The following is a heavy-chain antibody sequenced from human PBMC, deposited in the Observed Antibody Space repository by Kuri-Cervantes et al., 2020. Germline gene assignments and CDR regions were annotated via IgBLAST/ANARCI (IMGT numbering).Heavy chain of an antibody. Sequence: GESLKISCAASGITFSSYGMHWVRQAPGKVLEWVAVISYDGSNKYYADSVTGRFTIFRDNSKNTLYLQMNSLRAQDTAVYYCVISLEYVFWSRTMGLSVFDIWGQGTMVTVSS. CDR2: ISYDGSNK. J-gene: IGHJ3*02. CDR3: VISLEYVFWSRTMGLSVFDI. D-gene: IGHD3-3*01. CDR1: GITFSSYG. V-gene: IGHV3-30*03.